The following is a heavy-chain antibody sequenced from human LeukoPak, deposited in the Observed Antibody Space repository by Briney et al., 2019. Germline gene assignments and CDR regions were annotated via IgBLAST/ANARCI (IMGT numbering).Heavy chain of an antibody. D-gene: IGHD2-2*01. Sequence: GGSLRLSCAASGFTFSSYSMNWVRQAPGKGLEWVSSISSSSSYIYYADSVKGRFTISRDNAKNSLYLQMNSLRAEDTAVHYCAREFFDVPAPFDYWGQGTLVTVPS. CDR2: ISSSSSYI. CDR1: GFTFSSYS. V-gene: IGHV3-21*01. J-gene: IGHJ4*02. CDR3: AREFFDVPAPFDY.